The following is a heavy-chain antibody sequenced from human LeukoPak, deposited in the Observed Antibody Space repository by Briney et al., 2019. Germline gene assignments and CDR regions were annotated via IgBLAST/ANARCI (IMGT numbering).Heavy chain of an antibody. CDR1: GYTFTSYG. CDR3: ARGKVGATRGGDWFDP. CDR2: ISAYNGNT. Sequence: ASVKVSCKASGYTFTSYGISWVRQAPGQGLEWMGWISAYNGNTNYAQKLQGRVTMTTDTSTSTAYMELSRLRSDDTAVYYCARGKVGATRGGDWFDPWGQGTLVTVSS. J-gene: IGHJ5*02. D-gene: IGHD1-26*01. V-gene: IGHV1-18*01.